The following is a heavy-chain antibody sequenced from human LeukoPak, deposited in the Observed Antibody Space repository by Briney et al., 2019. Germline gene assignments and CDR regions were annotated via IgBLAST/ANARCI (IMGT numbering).Heavy chain of an antibody. D-gene: IGHD3-10*01. CDR2: IYSGGST. Sequence: PGGSLRLSCAASGFTVSNNYMSWVRQAPGKGLEWVSVIYSGGSTYYADSVKGRFTISRDNSKNTLYLQMNSLRAEDTAVYYCAKDLWGSITMVRGVIESDYWGQGTLVTVSS. CDR3: AKDLWGSITMVRGVIESDY. V-gene: IGHV3-66*01. CDR1: GFTVSNNY. J-gene: IGHJ4*02.